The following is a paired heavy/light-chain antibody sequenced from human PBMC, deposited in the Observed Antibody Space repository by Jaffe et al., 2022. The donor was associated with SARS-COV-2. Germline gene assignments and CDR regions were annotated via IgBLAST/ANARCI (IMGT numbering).Light chain of an antibody. J-gene: IGLJ1*01. CDR1: SSDIGGYNY. Sequence: QSALTQPPSASASPGQSVTISCTGTSSDIGGYNYVSWYQQHPGKAPKLMIYEVNKRPSGVPDRFSGSKSGNTASLTVSGLQAEDEADYYCCSFAGSNNFVFGTGTKVTVL. CDR2: EVN. V-gene: IGLV2-8*01. CDR3: CSFAGSNNFV.
Heavy chain of an antibody. D-gene: IGHD3-3*01. V-gene: IGHV3-7*03. Sequence: EVQLAESGGGLVQRGGSLRLSCAASGFTFSRHWMSWVRQAPGKGLEWVANIKEDGSEKYYMDSVKGRFTISRDNAKNSLYLETNSLRAEDTAVYYCARQDLEKDFWGGYRPYWYFDLWGRGTLVTVSS. CDR3: ARQDLEKDFWGGYRPYWYFDL. CDR2: IKEDGSEK. CDR1: GFTFSRHW. J-gene: IGHJ2*01.